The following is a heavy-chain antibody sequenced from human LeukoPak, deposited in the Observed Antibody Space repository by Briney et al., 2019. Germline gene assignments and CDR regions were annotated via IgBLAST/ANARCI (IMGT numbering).Heavy chain of an antibody. CDR3: ARAVLYSSGWSPIDY. D-gene: IGHD6-13*01. CDR1: GGTFSSYA. CDR2: IIPIFGTA. V-gene: IGHV1-69*01. Sequence: GASVKVSCKASGGTFSSYAISWVRQAPGQGLEWMGGIIPIFGTANYAQKFQGRVTITADESTSTAYMELSSLRSEDTAVYYCARAVLYSSGWSPIDYWGQGTLVTVSS. J-gene: IGHJ4*02.